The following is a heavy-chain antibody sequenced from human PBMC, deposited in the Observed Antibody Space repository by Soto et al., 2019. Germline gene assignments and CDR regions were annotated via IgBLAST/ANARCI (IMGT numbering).Heavy chain of an antibody. D-gene: IGHD3-10*01. J-gene: IGHJ4*02. CDR2: IYWDDDK. V-gene: IGHV2-5*02. CDR1: GFALGTSGVG. CDR3: ANRFERGVFDC. Sequence: QITLKESGPALVKPTQTLTLTCTFSGFALGTSGVGVGWIRQPPGKALEWLALIYWDDDKRYSPSLKSRLTITKDTPKNQVVLTMTNMGPVDTATYYCANRFERGVFDCWGQGALVTVSS.